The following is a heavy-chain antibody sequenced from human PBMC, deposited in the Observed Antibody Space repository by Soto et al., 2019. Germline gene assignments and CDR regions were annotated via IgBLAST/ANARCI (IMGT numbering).Heavy chain of an antibody. V-gene: IGHV1-8*01. Sequence: ASVKVSCKASGYTFSDFDINWLRQASGQGREWMGWMNAKSGDTFFAQRFQGKFNMTWDTSLSTAYMEVGSLTSDDTAMYYCARGNPFNYAGFDVWGQGXTVTVSS. CDR1: GYTFSDFD. D-gene: IGHD3-16*01. CDR3: ARGNPFNYAGFDV. J-gene: IGHJ6*02. CDR2: MNAKSGDT.